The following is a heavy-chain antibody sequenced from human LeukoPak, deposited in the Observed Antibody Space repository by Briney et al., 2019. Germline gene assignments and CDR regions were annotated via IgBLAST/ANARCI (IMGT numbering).Heavy chain of an antibody. V-gene: IGHV1-18*01. CDR2: ISGYNGNT. Sequence: ASVTVSCKASGYIFTNFGISWVRQARGQGLEWMGWISGYNGNTKYVQKFQGRVTITTDTSTSTAYMELRRVRSDDTAVYYCARDLTHRRNYDNSGYQIVPAFWGQGTLVTVSS. J-gene: IGHJ4*02. D-gene: IGHD3-22*01. CDR3: ARDLTHRRNYDNSGYQIVPAF. CDR1: GYIFTNFG.